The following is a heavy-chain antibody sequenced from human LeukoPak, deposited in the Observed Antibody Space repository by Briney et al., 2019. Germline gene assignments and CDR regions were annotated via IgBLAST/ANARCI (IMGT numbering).Heavy chain of an antibody. Sequence: GGSLRLSCAASGFTFSSYWMSWVRQAPGKGLEWVANIKQDGSEKYYVDSVKGRFTISRDNAKNSLYLQMNSLRAEDTAVYYCARDDDYYDSSGYYYDYFDYWGQGTLVTVSS. CDR1: GFTFSSYW. D-gene: IGHD3-22*01. J-gene: IGHJ4*02. V-gene: IGHV3-7*01. CDR2: IKQDGSEK. CDR3: ARDDDYYDSSGYYYDYFDY.